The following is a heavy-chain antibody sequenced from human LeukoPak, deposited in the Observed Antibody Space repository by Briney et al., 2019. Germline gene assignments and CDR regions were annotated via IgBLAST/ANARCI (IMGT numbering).Heavy chain of an antibody. CDR1: GFTFSSYS. CDR2: ISSSSSYI. V-gene: IGHV3-21*04. CDR3: ARAQGGGPYDDSSGSKWGMGV. Sequence: GGSLRLSCAASGFTFSSYSMNWVRQAPGKGLEWVSSISSSSSYIYYADSVKGRFTISRDNAKNSLYLQMNSLRAEDTAVYYCARAQGGGPYDDSSGSKWGMGVWGQGTTVTVSS. D-gene: IGHD3-22*01. J-gene: IGHJ6*02.